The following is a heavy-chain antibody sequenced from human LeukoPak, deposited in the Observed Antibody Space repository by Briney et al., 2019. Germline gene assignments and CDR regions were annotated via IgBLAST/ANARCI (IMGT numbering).Heavy chain of an antibody. CDR1: GFTFSTYA. CDR2: ISGSGGST. Sequence: GGSLRLSCAASGFTFSTYAMSWVRQAPGKGLEWVSAISGSGGSTYYADSVKGRFTISRDNSKNTLYLQMNSLRAEDTAVYYCAKASGSGTYYKSPFDYWGQGTLVTVSS. D-gene: IGHD3-10*01. V-gene: IGHV3-23*01. CDR3: AKASGSGTYYKSPFDY. J-gene: IGHJ4*02.